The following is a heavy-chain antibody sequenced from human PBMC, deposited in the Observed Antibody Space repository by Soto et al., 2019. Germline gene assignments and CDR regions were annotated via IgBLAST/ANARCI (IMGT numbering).Heavy chain of an antibody. CDR3: VHDSSSSFDY. D-gene: IGHD6-6*01. CDR2: INHSGST. CDR1: GGSFSGYY. J-gene: IGHJ4*02. Sequence: SETLSLTCAVYGGSFSGYYWSWIRQPPGKGLEWIGEINHSGSTNYNPSLKSRVTISVDTSKNQFSLKLSSVTAADTAVYYCVHDSSSSFDYWGQGTLVTVSS. V-gene: IGHV4-34*01.